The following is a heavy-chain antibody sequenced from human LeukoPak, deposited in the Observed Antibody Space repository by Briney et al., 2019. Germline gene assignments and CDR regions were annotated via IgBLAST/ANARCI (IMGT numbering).Heavy chain of an antibody. CDR3: ARGFGYYYDSSGSLFDY. CDR1: GFTFSSYS. D-gene: IGHD3-22*01. CDR2: ISSSSSYI. J-gene: IGHJ4*02. Sequence: PGGSLRLSCAASGFTFSSYSMNWVRQAPGKGLEWVSSISSSSSYIYYADSVKGRFTISRDNAKNSLYLQVNSLRAEDTAVYYCARGFGYYYDSSGSLFDYWGQGTLVTVSS. V-gene: IGHV3-21*01.